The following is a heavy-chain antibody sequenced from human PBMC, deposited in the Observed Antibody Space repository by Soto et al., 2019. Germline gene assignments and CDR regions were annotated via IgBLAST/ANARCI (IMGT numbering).Heavy chain of an antibody. Sequence: QVQLQQWGAGLLKPSETLSLTCAVYGGSFSGYYWSWIRQPPGKGLEWIGEINHSGSTNYTPSLKSRVTISVDTSKNQFSLKLSSVTAADTAVYYCARGGYSYCYDDYWGQGTLVTVSS. V-gene: IGHV4-34*01. CDR3: ARGGYSYCYDDY. CDR2: INHSGST. CDR1: GGSFSGYY. D-gene: IGHD5-18*01. J-gene: IGHJ4*02.